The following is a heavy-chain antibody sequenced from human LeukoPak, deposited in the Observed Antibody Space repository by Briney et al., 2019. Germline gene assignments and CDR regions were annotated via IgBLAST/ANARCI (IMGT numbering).Heavy chain of an antibody. CDR2: TRNRANSYTT. V-gene: IGHV3-72*01. J-gene: IGHJ4*02. Sequence: GGSLRLSCAASGFTLSDHYMDWVRQAPGKGLEWVGRTRNRANSYTTDYAASVKGRFTISRDDLKSSLYLQMNSLRTEDTAVYYCATLGGEMATIPLMHFDYWGQGTLVTVSS. D-gene: IGHD5-24*01. CDR3: ATLGGEMATIPLMHFDY. CDR1: GFTLSDHY.